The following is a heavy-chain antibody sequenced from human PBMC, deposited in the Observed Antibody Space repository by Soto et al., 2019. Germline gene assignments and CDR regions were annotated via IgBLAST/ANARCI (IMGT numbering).Heavy chain of an antibody. CDR1: GFTVSSNY. D-gene: IGHD3-10*01. CDR3: ARGAPYGSGSYYKD. Sequence: GGSLRLSCADSGFTVSSNYMSWVRQAPGKGLEWVSVIYSGGSTYYADSVKGRFTISRDNSKNTLYLQMNSLRVKDTAVYYCARGAPYGSGSYYKDWGQGTLVTVSS. CDR2: IYSGGST. V-gene: IGHV3-53*01. J-gene: IGHJ1*01.